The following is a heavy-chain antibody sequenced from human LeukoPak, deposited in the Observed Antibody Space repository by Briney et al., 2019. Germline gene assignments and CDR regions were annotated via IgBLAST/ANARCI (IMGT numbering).Heavy chain of an antibody. D-gene: IGHD3-9*01. Sequence: ASVKVSCKASGYTFTSYDINWVRQTTGQGLEWMGWMNPNSGDTGYAQKFQGRVTMTRNTSISTAYMEMSSLRSEDTAVYYCARGPSQYFDWLPYYFDYWGQGTLATVSS. J-gene: IGHJ4*02. CDR2: MNPNSGDT. V-gene: IGHV1-8*01. CDR1: GYTFTSYD. CDR3: ARGPSQYFDWLPYYFDY.